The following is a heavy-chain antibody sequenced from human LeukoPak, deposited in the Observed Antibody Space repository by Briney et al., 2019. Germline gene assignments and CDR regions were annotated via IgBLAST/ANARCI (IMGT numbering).Heavy chain of an antibody. CDR1: GFAFSSNA. CDR3: VTDITMVRGGS. D-gene: IGHD3-10*01. V-gene: IGHV3-30*09. J-gene: IGHJ4*02. Sequence: GRSLRLSCAASGFAFSSNAMHWVRQAPGKGLEWVADMSHDGKKINYADSVKGRFAISRDNSKDTLYLQMNSLRPEDTAIYYCVTDITMVRGGSWGQGTLVTVSS. CDR2: MSHDGKKI.